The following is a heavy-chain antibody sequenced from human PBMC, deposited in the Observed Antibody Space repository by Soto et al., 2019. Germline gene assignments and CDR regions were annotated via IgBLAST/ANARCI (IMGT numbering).Heavy chain of an antibody. CDR3: ARAVCDTITKTWYFDL. D-gene: IGHD3-3*01. Sequence: EVQLVESGGGLVQPGGSLRLSCAASGFTFSSYWMHWVRQAPGKGLVWVSRINSDGSSTSYADSVQGRFTISRDNAKNKLYLQMNSLRGEATAVDYCARAVCDTITKTWYFDLWGRGTLVTVSS. CDR2: INSDGSST. CDR1: GFTFSSYW. J-gene: IGHJ2*01. V-gene: IGHV3-74*01.